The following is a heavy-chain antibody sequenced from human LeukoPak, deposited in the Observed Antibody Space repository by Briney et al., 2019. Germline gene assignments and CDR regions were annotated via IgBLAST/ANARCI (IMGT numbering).Heavy chain of an antibody. Sequence: GGSLRLSCAASGFSFSSYAMIWVRQAPGKGLEWVLSISDSGGNSFYIDSVKGRFTISRDNSKNTLYLQVNSLRAEDTALYYCAKVSTIIEAGLRYFDLWGRGTLVTVSS. CDR1: GFSFSSYA. CDR2: ISDSGGNS. D-gene: IGHD6-19*01. V-gene: IGHV3-23*01. J-gene: IGHJ2*01. CDR3: AKVSTIIEAGLRYFDL.